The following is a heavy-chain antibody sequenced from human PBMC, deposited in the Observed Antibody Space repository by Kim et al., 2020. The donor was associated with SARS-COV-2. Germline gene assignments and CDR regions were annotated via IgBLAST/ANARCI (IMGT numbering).Heavy chain of an antibody. D-gene: IGHD3-22*01. J-gene: IGHJ6*02. V-gene: IGHV1-69*04. Sequence: SVKVSCKASGGTFSSYAISWVRQAPGQGLEWMGRIIPILGIANYAQKFQGRVTITADKSTSTAYMELSSLRSEDTAVYYCARDEVRSWQGFHVVITRRPYYYGMDVWGQGTTVTVSS. CDR2: IIPILGIA. CDR1: GGTFSSYA. CDR3: ARDEVRSWQGFHVVITRRPYYYGMDV.